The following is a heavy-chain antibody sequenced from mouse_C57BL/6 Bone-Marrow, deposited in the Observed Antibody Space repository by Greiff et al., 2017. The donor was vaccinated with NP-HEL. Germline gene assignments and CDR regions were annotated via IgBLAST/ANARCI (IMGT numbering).Heavy chain of an antibody. J-gene: IGHJ1*03. V-gene: IGHV5-4*01. CDR3: ARDRGYYGSSFYWYFDV. CDR1: GFTFSSYA. Sequence: EVKLMESGGGLVKPGGSLKLSCAASGFTFSSYAMSWVRQTPEKRLEWVATISDGGSYTYYPDNVKGRFTISRDNAKNNLYLQMSHLKSEDTAMYYCARDRGYYGSSFYWYFDVWGTGTTVTVSS. CDR2: ISDGGSYT. D-gene: IGHD1-1*01.